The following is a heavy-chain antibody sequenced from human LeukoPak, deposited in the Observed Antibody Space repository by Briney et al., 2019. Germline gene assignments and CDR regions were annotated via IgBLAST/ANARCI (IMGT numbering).Heavy chain of an antibody. J-gene: IGHJ4*02. V-gene: IGHV3-23*01. CDR1: GFTFSSYA. CDR3: AKDQFMTTVTTALQY. Sequence: PGGSLRLSCAASGFTFSSYAMSWVRQAPGKGLEWVSAISGSGGSTYYADSVKGRFTISRDNSKNTLYLQMNSLRAEDTAVYYCAKDQFMTTVTTALQYWGQGTLVTVSS. CDR2: ISGSGGST. D-gene: IGHD4-17*01.